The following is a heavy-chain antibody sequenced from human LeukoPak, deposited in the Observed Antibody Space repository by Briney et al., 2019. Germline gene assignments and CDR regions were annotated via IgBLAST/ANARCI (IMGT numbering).Heavy chain of an antibody. D-gene: IGHD3-22*01. Sequence: SETLSLTCTVSGGSISSYYWSWIRQPPGKGLEWIGYIYYSGSTHYNPSLKNRVTISVDTSKNQFSLKLSSVTAADTAVYYCAISRLYYYDSSGCSDWGQGTLVTVCS. CDR1: GGSISSYY. CDR3: AISRLYYYDSSGCSD. J-gene: IGHJ4*02. CDR2: IYYSGST. V-gene: IGHV4-59*08.